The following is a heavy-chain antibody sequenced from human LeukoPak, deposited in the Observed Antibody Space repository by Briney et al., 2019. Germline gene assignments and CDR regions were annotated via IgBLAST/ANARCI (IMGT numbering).Heavy chain of an antibody. J-gene: IGHJ4*02. CDR3: ARDYTGGWNDY. CDR2: IREDGSEK. V-gene: IGHV3-7*01. CDR1: GFTLSRHW. Sequence: PGGSLRLSCAAAGFTLSRHWMSWVRQAKGKGLECVAKIREDGSEKHYVDSVRGRFTISRDNAKNSLYLQMTSLRAEDTAVYYCARDYTGGWNDYWGQGTLVTVSS. D-gene: IGHD7-27*01.